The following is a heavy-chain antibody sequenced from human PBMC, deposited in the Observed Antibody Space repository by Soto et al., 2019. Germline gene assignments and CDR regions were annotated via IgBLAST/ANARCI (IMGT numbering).Heavy chain of an antibody. J-gene: IGHJ4*02. D-gene: IGHD5-18*01. V-gene: IGHV3-48*02. Sequence: GVLRLSCAASGFTFSSYSMNWVRQAPGKGLEWVSYISSSSSTIYYADSVKGRFTISRDNAKNSLYLQMNSLRDEDKAGNYCERDPGNSYGPPDYWGQGTLVTVSS. CDR1: GFTFSSYS. CDR3: ERDPGNSYGPPDY. CDR2: ISSSSSTI.